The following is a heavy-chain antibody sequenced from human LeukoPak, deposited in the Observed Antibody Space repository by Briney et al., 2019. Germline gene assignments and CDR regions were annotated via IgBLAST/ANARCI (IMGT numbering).Heavy chain of an antibody. CDR2: IGGSSGST. CDR3: AKDLLGDSF. V-gene: IGHV3-23*01. J-gene: IGHJ4*02. Sequence: PGGSLRLSCAASGFTFSIYGLSWVRQAPGEGLEWVSSIGGSSGSTYYADSVKGRFTVSRDNSKNTLYLQMNYLRAEDTAVYYCAKDLLGDSFWGQGTLVTVSS. D-gene: IGHD3-22*01. CDR1: GFTFSIYG.